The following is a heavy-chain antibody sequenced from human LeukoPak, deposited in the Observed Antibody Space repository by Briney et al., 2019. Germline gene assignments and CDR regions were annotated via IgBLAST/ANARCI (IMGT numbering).Heavy chain of an antibody. V-gene: IGHV4-34*01. CDR3: ARDTALFNGYYEGRYYFFDL. Sequence: SETLSLTCAVNGGSFSSYYWSWIRQPPGEGLEWIGSINHSGTTNNNPSLKSRVTISVAKSKNQSSLELTSVTAADTPGYYCARDTALFNGYYEGRYYFFDLWGRGTLVTVSS. D-gene: IGHD3-10*01. CDR1: GGSFSSYY. CDR2: INHSGTT. J-gene: IGHJ2*01.